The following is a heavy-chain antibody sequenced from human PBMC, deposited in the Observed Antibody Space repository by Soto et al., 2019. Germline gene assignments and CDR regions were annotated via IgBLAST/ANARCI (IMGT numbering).Heavy chain of an antibody. CDR1: GFTFSSYA. CDR2: ISGSGGST. V-gene: IGHV3-23*01. D-gene: IGHD3-22*01. J-gene: IGHJ4*02. Sequence: PGGSLRLSCAASGFTFSSYAMSWVRQAPGKGLEWVSAISGSGGSTYYADSVKGRFTISRDNSKNTLYPQMNSLRAEDTAVYYCAKANPYYYYDSSGDYPRAPYLDYWGQGTLVTVSS. CDR3: AKANPYYYYDSSGDYPRAPYLDY.